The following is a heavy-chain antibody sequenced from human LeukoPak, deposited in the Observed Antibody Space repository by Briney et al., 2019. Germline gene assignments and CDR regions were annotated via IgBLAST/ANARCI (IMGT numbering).Heavy chain of an antibody. D-gene: IGHD3-22*01. CDR1: GYTFTGYY. Sequence: ASVKVSCKASGYTFTGYYMHWVRQAPGQGLEWMGWINPNSGSTNYAQKFQGRVTMTRDTSISTAYMELSRLRSDDTAVYYCARDFLHVYYYDSSGYVRGAFDIWGQGTMVTVSS. CDR2: INPNSGST. V-gene: IGHV1-2*02. J-gene: IGHJ3*02. CDR3: ARDFLHVYYYDSSGYVRGAFDI.